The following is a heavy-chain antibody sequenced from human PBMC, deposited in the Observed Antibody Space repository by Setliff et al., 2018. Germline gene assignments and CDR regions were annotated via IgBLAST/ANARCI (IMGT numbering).Heavy chain of an antibody. D-gene: IGHD1-7*01. J-gene: IGHJ6*03. CDR3: ASRTHPHVITGITQGGGWWYYYYMDV. CDR2: IIPGLSIL. CDR1: GGTFNTYG. Sequence: VASVKVSCKAPGGTFNTYGITWVRQAPAQGLEWMGGIIPGLSILDYAQKFQDRVTITADRSTSTAYMELSSLRSEDTAVYYCASRTHPHVITGITQGGGWWYYYYMDVWGKGTTVTVSS. V-gene: IGHV1-69*10.